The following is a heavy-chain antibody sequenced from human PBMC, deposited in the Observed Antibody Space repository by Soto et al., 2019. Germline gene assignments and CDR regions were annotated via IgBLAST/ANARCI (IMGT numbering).Heavy chain of an antibody. CDR3: ARDLSGWFDP. V-gene: IGHV4-31*03. CDR1: GGSISSGGYY. Sequence: QVQLQESGPGLVKPSQTLSLTCTVSGGSISSGGYYWSWIRQHPGNGLEWIGYINFSGSTYYNPSLKSRVTISVDTSKNQFSLKLSSVTAADTAVYYCARDLSGWFDPWGQGTLVTVSS. D-gene: IGHD6-25*01. J-gene: IGHJ5*02. CDR2: INFSGST.